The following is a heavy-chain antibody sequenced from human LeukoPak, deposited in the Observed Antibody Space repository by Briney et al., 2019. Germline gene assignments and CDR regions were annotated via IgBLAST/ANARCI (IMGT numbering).Heavy chain of an antibody. CDR1: GYSFTNYW. D-gene: IGHD5-24*01. V-gene: IGHV5-51*01. J-gene: IGHJ4*02. CDR2: IYPGDSDT. CDR3: ARRDGYDSTTFDY. Sequence: PGESLKISCKGSGYSFTNYWIGWVRQMSGKGLEWMGIIYPGDSDTRYSPSFQGQVTISADKSISTAYLQWSILKASDTAMYYCARRDGYDSTTFDYWGQGTLVTVSS.